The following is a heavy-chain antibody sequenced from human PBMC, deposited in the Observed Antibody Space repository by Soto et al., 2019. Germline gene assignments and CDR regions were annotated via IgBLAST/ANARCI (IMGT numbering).Heavy chain of an antibody. CDR2: IYYSGST. Sequence: QLQLQESGPGLVKPSETLSLTCTVSGGSISSSSYYWGWIRQPPGKGLEWIGSIYYSGSTYYNPSLKSRVTISVDTSKNQFSVKLSSVTAADTAVYYCARLARGEEYDYWGQGTLVTVSS. V-gene: IGHV4-39*01. J-gene: IGHJ4*02. CDR3: ARLARGEEYDY. CDR1: GGSISSSSYY.